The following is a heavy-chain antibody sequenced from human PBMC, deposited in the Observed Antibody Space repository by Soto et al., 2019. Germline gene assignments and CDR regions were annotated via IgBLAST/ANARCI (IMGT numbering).Heavy chain of an antibody. J-gene: IGHJ4*02. V-gene: IGHV3-23*01. Sequence: GGSLRLSCAASGFTFSSYAMSWVRQAPGKGLEWVSAIRGGGGSTYYADSVKGRFTISRDNSKNTLYLQMNRLRAEDTAVYYCAKDLDSGVVAVAGYYFDYWGQGTLVTVSS. D-gene: IGHD6-19*01. CDR2: IRGGGGST. CDR3: AKDLDSGVVAVAGYYFDY. CDR1: GFTFSSYA.